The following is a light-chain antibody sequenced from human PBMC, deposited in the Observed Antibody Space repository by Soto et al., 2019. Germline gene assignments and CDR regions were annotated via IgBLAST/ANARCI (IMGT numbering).Light chain of an antibody. Sequence: DIQLTQSPSFLSASVGDRVTITCRASQDISSYLAWYQQKPGKAPKLLIYAASTVQSGVPSRFSGSGSGTEFTLTISSLQPEDFATFYCQQLNSYPLTFGGGTKVEIK. V-gene: IGKV1-9*01. CDR3: QQLNSYPLT. CDR1: QDISSY. CDR2: AAS. J-gene: IGKJ4*01.